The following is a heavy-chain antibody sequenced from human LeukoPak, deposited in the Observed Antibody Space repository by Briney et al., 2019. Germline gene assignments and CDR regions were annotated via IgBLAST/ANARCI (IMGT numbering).Heavy chain of an antibody. CDR1: GGSFSGYY. V-gene: IGHV4-34*01. J-gene: IGHJ2*01. CDR3: ARERTMRYFDL. Sequence: SETLSLTCAVYGGSFSGYYWSWIRQPPGKGLEWIGEINHSGSTNYNPSLKSRVTISVDTSRNQFSLKVSSVTAVDTAVYYCARERTMRYFDLWGRGTLVTVSS. D-gene: IGHD3-22*01. CDR2: INHSGST.